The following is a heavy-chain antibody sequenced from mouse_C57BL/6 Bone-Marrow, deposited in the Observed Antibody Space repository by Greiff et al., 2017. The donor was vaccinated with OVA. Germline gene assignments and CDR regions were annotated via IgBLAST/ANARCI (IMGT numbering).Heavy chain of an antibody. CDR2: ISYDGSN. V-gene: IGHV3-6*01. D-gene: IGHD1-1*01. Sequence: EVQLQESGPGLVKPSQSLSLTCSVTGYSITSGYYWNWIRQFPGNKLEWMGYISYDGSNNYNPSLKNRISITRDTSKNQFFLKLNSVTTEDTATYYCERVDCTTVVATEYFDYWGQGTTLTVSS. CDR3: ERVDCTTVVATEYFDY. J-gene: IGHJ2*01. CDR1: GYSITSGYY.